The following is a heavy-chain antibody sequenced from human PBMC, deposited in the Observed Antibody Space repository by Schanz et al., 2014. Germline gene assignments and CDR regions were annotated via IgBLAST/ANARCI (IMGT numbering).Heavy chain of an antibody. CDR2: INPNSGGT. CDR3: ATTPQVENDPLTGYLAFDS. CDR1: GYSFIGYY. D-gene: IGHD3-9*01. Sequence: QVQLVQSGAEVKPPGASVKVSCKASGYSFIGYYIHWVRQAPGQGLEWMGRINPNSGGTIFAQNFEGRVTITRDTSITTAYMEVSSLRLEDTAMYYCATTPQVENDPLTGYLAFDSWGLGTLVTVSS. J-gene: IGHJ4*02. V-gene: IGHV1-2*06.